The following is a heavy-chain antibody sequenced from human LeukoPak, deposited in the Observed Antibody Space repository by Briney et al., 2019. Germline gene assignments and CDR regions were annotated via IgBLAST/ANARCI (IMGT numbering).Heavy chain of an antibody. J-gene: IGHJ4*02. CDR2: ISAYNGNT. CDR1: GYTFTSYG. Sequence: ASVKVSCKASGYTFTSYGISWVRQAPGQGLEWMGWISAYNGNTNYAQKIQGRVTMTTDTSTSTAYMELRSLRSDDTAVYYCARDMITFGGVIEYFDYWGQGTLVTVSS. CDR3: ARDMITFGGVIEYFDY. V-gene: IGHV1-18*01. D-gene: IGHD3-16*02.